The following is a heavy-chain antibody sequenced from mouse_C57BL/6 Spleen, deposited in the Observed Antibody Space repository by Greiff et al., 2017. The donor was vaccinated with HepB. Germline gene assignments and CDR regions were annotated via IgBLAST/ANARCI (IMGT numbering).Heavy chain of an antibody. J-gene: IGHJ4*01. V-gene: IGHV1-64*01. D-gene: IGHD2-5*01. CDR2: IHPNSGST. Sequence: VQLQQPGAELVKPGASVKLSCKASGYTFTSYWMHWVKQRPGQGLEWIGMIHPNSGSTNYNEKFKSKATLTVDKSSSTAYMQLSSLTSEDSAVYYCARNSNYAGGYYAMDYWGQGTSVTVSS. CDR1: GYTFTSYW. CDR3: ARNSNYAGGYYAMDY.